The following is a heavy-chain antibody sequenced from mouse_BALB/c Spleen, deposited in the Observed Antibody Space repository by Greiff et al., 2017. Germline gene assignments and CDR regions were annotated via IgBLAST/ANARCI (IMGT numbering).Heavy chain of an antibody. CDR2: INPSNGRT. Sequence: QVQLQQPGAELVKPGASVKLSCKASGYTFTSYWMHWVKQRPGQGLEWIGEINPSNGRTNYNEKFKGKATLTTDKSSSTAYMQLSRLTSEDSAVYFCARSSYLYYFDYWGQGTTLTVSS. D-gene: IGHD2-12*01. CDR1: GYTFTSYW. V-gene: IGHV1S81*02. J-gene: IGHJ2*01. CDR3: ARSSYLYYFDY.